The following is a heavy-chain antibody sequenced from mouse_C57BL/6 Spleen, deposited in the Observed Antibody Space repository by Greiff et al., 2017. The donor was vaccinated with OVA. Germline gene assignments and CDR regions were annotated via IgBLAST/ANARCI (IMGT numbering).Heavy chain of an antibody. D-gene: IGHD1-1*01. CDR3: ARGGSSPFWYFDV. Sequence: VQLQQSGAELVKPGASVKLSCKASGYTFTSYWMHWVKQRPGRGLERIGRIDPNSGGTKYNEKFKSKATLTVDKPSSTAYMQLSSLTSEDSAVYYCARGGSSPFWYFDVWGTGTTVTVSS. J-gene: IGHJ1*03. CDR2: IDPNSGGT. CDR1: GYTFTSYW. V-gene: IGHV1-72*01.